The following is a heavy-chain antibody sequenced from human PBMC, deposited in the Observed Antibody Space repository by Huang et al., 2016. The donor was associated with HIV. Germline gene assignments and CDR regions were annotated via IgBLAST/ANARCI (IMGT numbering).Heavy chain of an antibody. D-gene: IGHD1-1*01. CDR2: IYPGDSDT. J-gene: IGHJ4*02. CDR3: ARLSTTWYFDY. Sequence: MPGKGREWMGIIYPGDSDTRYSPSFQGKVTISADKSISTAYLQWSSLKASDTAMYYCARLSTTWYFDYWGQGTLVTVSS. V-gene: IGHV5-51*01.